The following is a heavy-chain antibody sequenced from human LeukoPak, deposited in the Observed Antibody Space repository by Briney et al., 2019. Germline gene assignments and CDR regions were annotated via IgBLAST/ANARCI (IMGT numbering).Heavy chain of an antibody. CDR2: INHSGST. Sequence: SETLSLTCAVYDGSFSGYYWSWIRQPPGKGLEWIGEINHSGSTNYNPSLKSRVTISVDTSKNQFSLKLTSVTAADTSVYFCATAGGLYAFDIWGQGTMVTVSS. CDR3: ATAGGLYAFDI. CDR1: DGSFSGYY. V-gene: IGHV4-34*01. D-gene: IGHD2-2*01. J-gene: IGHJ3*02.